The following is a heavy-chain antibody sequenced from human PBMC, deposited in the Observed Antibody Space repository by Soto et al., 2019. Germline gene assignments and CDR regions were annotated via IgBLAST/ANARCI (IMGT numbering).Heavy chain of an antibody. CDR1: GFTFSSYA. V-gene: IGHV3-23*01. D-gene: IGHD3-3*01. CDR2: ISGSGSKT. Sequence: EVQLLESGGDLVQPGGSLRLSCAASGFTFSSYAMTWVRQAPGKGLEWVSAISGSGSKTYYADSVKGRFTISRDTSKNTLYLQRNSLRAEDTAIYYCAKDRDYDFWSGYFDGIDPWGQGTLVTVSS. CDR3: AKDRDYDFWSGYFDGIDP. J-gene: IGHJ5*02.